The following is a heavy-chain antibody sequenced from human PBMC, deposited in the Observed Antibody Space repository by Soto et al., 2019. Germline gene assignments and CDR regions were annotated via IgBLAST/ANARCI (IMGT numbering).Heavy chain of an antibody. D-gene: IGHD2-2*01. CDR1: GGSFSGYY. Sequence: SETLFLTCAVYGGSFSGYYWTWIRQPPGTGLEWIGEINHSGSTNYNPSLKSRVTISVDTSKNQFSLKLTSVTAADTAVYYCARGAQSRPGGYCSSTSCYRHYYYGMDVWGQGTTVTVS. CDR2: INHSGST. J-gene: IGHJ6*02. V-gene: IGHV4-34*01. CDR3: ARGAQSRPGGYCSSTSCYRHYYYGMDV.